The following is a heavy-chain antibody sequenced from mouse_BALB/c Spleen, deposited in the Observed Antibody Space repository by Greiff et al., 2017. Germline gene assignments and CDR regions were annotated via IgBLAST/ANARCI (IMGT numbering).Heavy chain of an antibody. D-gene: IGHD2-4*01. J-gene: IGHJ3*01. CDR1: GFTFSSFG. CDR3: ARSYYDYDRGFAY. Sequence: EVHLVESGGGLVQPGGSRKLSCAASGFTFSSFGMHWVRQAPEKGLEWVAYISSGSSTIYYADTVKGRFTISRDNPKNTLFLQMTSLRSEDTAMYYCARSYYDYDRGFAYWGQGTLVTVSA. CDR2: ISSGSSTI. V-gene: IGHV5-17*02.